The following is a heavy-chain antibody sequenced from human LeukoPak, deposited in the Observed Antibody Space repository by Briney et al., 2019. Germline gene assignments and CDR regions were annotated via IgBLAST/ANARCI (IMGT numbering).Heavy chain of an antibody. J-gene: IGHJ5*02. D-gene: IGHD3-10*01. CDR2: ISYDGSNK. V-gene: IGHV3-30*03. CDR3: ARTQLNGSRAP. CDR1: GFTFSSYG. Sequence: GGSLRLSCAASGFTFSSYGMHWVRQAPGKGLEWVAVISYDGSNKYYADSVKGRFTISRDNSKNTLYLQMNGLRADDTAVYYCARTQLNGSRAPWGQGTLVTVSS.